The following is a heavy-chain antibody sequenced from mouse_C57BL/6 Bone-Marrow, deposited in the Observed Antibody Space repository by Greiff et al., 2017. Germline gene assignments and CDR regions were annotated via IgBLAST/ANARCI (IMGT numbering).Heavy chain of an antibody. J-gene: IGHJ4*01. CDR3: GGGLRYAMDY. CDR1: GYTFTSYW. Sequence: HVQLQQPGAELVKPGASVKLSCKASGYTFTSYWMHWVKQRPGQGLEWIGMIHPNSGSTNYNEKFKSKATLTVDKSSSTAYMQLSSLTSEDSAVYYCGGGLRYAMDYWGQGTSVTVSS. D-gene: IGHD3-1*01. V-gene: IGHV1-64*01. CDR2: IHPNSGST.